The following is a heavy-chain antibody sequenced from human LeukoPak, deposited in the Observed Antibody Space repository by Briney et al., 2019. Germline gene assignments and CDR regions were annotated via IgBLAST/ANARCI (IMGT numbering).Heavy chain of an antibody. D-gene: IGHD2-2*02. J-gene: IGHJ6*03. CDR1: GYTFTSYY. CDR3: ATYLYTDYYYYYYMDV. CDR2: IIPIFGTA. V-gene: IGHV1-69*05. Sequence: ASVKVSCKASGYTFTSYYMHWVRQAPGQGLEWMGGIIPIFGTANYAQKFQGRVTITTDESTSTAYMELSSLRSEDTAVYYCATYLYTDYYYYYYMDVWGKGTTVTVSS.